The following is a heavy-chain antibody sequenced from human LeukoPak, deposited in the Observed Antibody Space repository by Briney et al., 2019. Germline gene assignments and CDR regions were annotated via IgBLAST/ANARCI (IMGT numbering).Heavy chain of an antibody. D-gene: IGHD1-1*01. V-gene: IGHV3-15*01. CDR3: TTDSVHYYYGMDV. J-gene: IGHJ6*02. Sequence: PGGSLRLSCAASGFTFSNAWMSWVRQAPGKGLEWVGRIKSKTDGGTTDYAAPVKGRFTISRDDSKNTLYLQMNSLKTEDTAVYYCTTDSVHYYYGMDVWGQGTTVTVSS. CDR2: IKSKTDGGTT. CDR1: GFTFSNAW.